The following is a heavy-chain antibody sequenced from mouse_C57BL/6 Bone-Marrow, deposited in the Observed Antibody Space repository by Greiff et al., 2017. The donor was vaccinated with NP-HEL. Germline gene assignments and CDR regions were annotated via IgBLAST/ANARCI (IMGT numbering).Heavy chain of an antibody. J-gene: IGHJ3*01. D-gene: IGHD2-1*01. CDR3: ARLYGYGNYVAY. CDR2: INPSTGGT. V-gene: IGHV1-42*01. Sequence: VQLKESGPELVKPGASVKISCKASGYSFTGYYMNWVKQSPEKSLEWIGEINPSTGGTTYNQKFKAKATLTVDKSSSTAYMQLKSLTSEDSAVYYCARLYGYGNYVAYWGQGTLVTVSA. CDR1: GYSFTGYY.